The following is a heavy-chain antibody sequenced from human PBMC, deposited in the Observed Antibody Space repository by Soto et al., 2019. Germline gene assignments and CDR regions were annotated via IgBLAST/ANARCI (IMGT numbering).Heavy chain of an antibody. D-gene: IGHD2-2*01. CDR3: GRVGGGVVVVPGANRGDF. CDR2: ISPSSTYI. CDR1: GFTFSTYS. V-gene: IGHV3-21*01. Sequence: EVQLVESGGGLVKPGGSLRLSCAASGFTFSTYSMSWVRQAPGKGLEWVSSISPSSTYIHYADSVKGRFTISRDNAEKSVYLQMNSLRAEDTGIFCCGRVGGGVVVVPGANRGDFWGQGTLVTVSS. J-gene: IGHJ4*02.